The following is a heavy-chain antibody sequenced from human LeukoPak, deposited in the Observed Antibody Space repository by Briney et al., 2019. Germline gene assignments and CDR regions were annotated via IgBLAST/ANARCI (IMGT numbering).Heavy chain of an antibody. Sequence: GGSLRLSCTAPGFTFSTYWMSWVRQAPGKGLECVASIRQDGSEKEYVDSVKGRFTISRDNAKNSLYLQMISLRAEDTAVYYCARWRGAQSEFEYWGQGTLVTVSS. CDR2: IRQDGSEK. CDR1: GFTFSTYW. V-gene: IGHV3-7*01. D-gene: IGHD3-3*01. CDR3: ARWRGAQSEFEY. J-gene: IGHJ4*02.